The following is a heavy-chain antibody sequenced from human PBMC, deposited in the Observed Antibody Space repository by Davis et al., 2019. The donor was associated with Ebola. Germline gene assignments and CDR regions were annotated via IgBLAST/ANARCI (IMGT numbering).Heavy chain of an antibody. CDR1: GFTFSSYD. Sequence: GESLKISCAASGFTFSSYDMHWVRQATGKGLEWVSAIGTAGDTYYPGSVKGRFTISRENAKNSLYLQMNSLRAEDTAVYYCARGVGSSGYVLGYWGQGTLVTVSS. D-gene: IGHD6-19*01. CDR2: IGTAGDT. CDR3: ARGVGSSGYVLGY. J-gene: IGHJ4*02. V-gene: IGHV3-13*01.